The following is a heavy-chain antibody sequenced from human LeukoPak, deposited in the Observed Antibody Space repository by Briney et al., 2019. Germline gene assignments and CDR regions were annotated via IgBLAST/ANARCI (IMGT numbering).Heavy chain of an antibody. Sequence: SETLSLTCAVYGGSFSGYYWSWIRQPPGKGLEWIGEINHSGSTNYNPSLKSRVTISVDTSKNQFSLRLSSVTAADTAVYHCARVDCTNGVCHSKFDYWGQGTLVTISS. CDR2: INHSGST. CDR1: GGSFSGYY. CDR3: ARVDCTNGVCHSKFDY. D-gene: IGHD2-8*01. V-gene: IGHV4-34*01. J-gene: IGHJ4*02.